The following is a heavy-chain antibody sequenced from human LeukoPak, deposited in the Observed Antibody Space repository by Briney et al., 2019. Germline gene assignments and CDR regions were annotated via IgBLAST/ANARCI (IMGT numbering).Heavy chain of an antibody. CDR2: INHSGST. J-gene: IGHJ5*02. D-gene: IGHD5-24*01. CDR1: GGSFSGYY. CDR3: ARDNAWFDP. V-gene: IGHV4-34*01. Sequence: WETLSLTCAVYGGSFSGYYWSWIRQPPGKGLEWIGEINHSGSTNYNPSLKSRVTISVDTSKNQFSLRLSSVTAADTAVYYCARDNAWFDPWGQGTLVTVSS.